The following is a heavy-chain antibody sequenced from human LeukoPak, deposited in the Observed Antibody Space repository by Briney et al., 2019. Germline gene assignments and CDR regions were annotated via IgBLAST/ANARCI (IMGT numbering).Heavy chain of an antibody. V-gene: IGHV4-38-2*01. CDR3: ARLGYSSSWHHSGAFDI. CDR2: IYHSGNT. CDR1: GYSISSGYY. Sequence: TPSETLSLTCAVSGYSISSGYYWGWIRQPPGKGLECIGSIYHSGNTYYNPSLKSRVTISVDTSRNEFSLRLSSVTAADTAVYYCARLGYSSSWHHSGAFDIWGQGTMVTVSS. J-gene: IGHJ3*02. D-gene: IGHD6-13*01.